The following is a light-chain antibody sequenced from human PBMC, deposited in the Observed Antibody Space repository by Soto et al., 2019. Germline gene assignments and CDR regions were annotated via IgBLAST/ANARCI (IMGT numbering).Light chain of an antibody. CDR3: SSYAGSNTVV. V-gene: IGLV2-8*01. CDR1: SSDVGNYNY. Sequence: QSVLTQPPSASGSPGRSVTISCTGTSSDVGNYNYVSWYQQQPGKAPKLMIYEVTKRPSGVPDRFSGSKSGNTASLTVSGLQAQDEADYYCSSYAGSNTVVFGGGTQLTVL. J-gene: IGLJ2*01. CDR2: EVT.